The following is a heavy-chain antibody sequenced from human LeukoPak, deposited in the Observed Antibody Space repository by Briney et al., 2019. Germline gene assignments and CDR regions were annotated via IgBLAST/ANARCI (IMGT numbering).Heavy chain of an antibody. V-gene: IGHV3-53*04. CDR3: ARDGVAGSGEQDDY. D-gene: IGHD3-10*01. CDR1: GFTFSDYY. Sequence: GGSLRLSCAASGFTFSDYYMSWIRQAPGKGLEWVSVIYSGGSTYYADSVKGRFTISRHNSKNTLYLQMNSLRAEDTAVYYCARDGVAGSGEQDDYWGQGTLVTVSS. CDR2: IYSGGST. J-gene: IGHJ4*02.